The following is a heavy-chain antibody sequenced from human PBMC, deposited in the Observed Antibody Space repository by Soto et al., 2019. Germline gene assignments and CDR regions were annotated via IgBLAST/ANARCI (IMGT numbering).Heavy chain of an antibody. Sequence: SETLSLTCNVSGGSISNYYWNWIRQPPGKGLEWIGYIFYSGSTNYNPSLKSRVTISVDTSKNQFSLKLSSMTAADTAVYYRARETELRSAKNGMDVWGQGTTVTVSS. CDR3: ARETELRSAKNGMDV. J-gene: IGHJ6*02. D-gene: IGHD3-16*01. CDR1: GGSISNYY. V-gene: IGHV4-59*01. CDR2: IFYSGST.